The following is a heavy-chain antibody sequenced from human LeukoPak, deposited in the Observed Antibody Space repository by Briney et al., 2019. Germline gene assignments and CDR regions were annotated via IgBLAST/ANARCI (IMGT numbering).Heavy chain of an antibody. V-gene: IGHV1-69*13. CDR1: GGTFSSYA. Sequence: SVKVSCKASGGTFSSYAFSWVRQAPGQGLEWMGGIIPIDDSTNYVQKFQDRVMITADEATNIIYMELGSLKSEDTAEYYCTRHSGHSSWYYGLDVWGQGTTVIVSS. D-gene: IGHD6-13*01. J-gene: IGHJ6*02. CDR2: IIPIDDST. CDR3: TRHSGHSSWYYGLDV.